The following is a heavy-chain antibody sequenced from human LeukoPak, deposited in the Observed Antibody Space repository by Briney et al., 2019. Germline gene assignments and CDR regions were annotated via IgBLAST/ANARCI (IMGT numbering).Heavy chain of an antibody. CDR1: GFTFSTYL. J-gene: IGHJ4*02. CDR3: ASGELDSLYYFDY. Sequence: PRGSLRLSCAASGFTFSTYLMHWVRQAPGKGLVWVSRIHGDGISTTYADSVKGRFTISRDNAKNTLYLQMNSLRAEDTAVYFCASGELDSLYYFDYWGQGTLVTVSS. V-gene: IGHV3-74*01. CDR2: IHGDGIST. D-gene: IGHD1-1*01.